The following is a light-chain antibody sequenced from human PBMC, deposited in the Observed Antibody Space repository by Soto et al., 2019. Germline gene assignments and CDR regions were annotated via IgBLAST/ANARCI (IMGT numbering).Light chain of an antibody. CDR3: QHYNSYSEA. CDR1: QGIGST. Sequence: EIVITQSPATLSLSPGEGATLSCRASQGIGSTLAWYQQKPGKAPKILISDASSLESGVPSRFSGSGSGTEFTLTISSLQPDDFATYYCQHYNSYSEAFGQGTKVDI. CDR2: DAS. V-gene: IGKV1-5*01. J-gene: IGKJ1*01.